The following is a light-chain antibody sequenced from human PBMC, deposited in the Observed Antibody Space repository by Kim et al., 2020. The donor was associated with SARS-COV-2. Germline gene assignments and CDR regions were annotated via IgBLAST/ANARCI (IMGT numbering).Light chain of an antibody. J-gene: IGLJ3*02. CDR1: TSNIGSYT. CDR2: TNN. CDR3: ATWDGSLNGWV. Sequence: GQRVTISCFGSTSNIGSYTVNWYQHLPRTAPKLLIYTNNQRPSGVPDRFSGSKSGTSASLAISGLQSEDEADYFCATWDGSLNGWVFGGGTQLTVL. V-gene: IGLV1-44*01.